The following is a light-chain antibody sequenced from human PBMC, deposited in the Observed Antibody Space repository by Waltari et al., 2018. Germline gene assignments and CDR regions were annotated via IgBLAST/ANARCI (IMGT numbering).Light chain of an antibody. V-gene: IGLV2-23*02. Sequence: QSALTQPASVSGSPGQSITISCTGTSSHIGSYNFVSWYQHHPGKAPKLILYEVTKRPSGVYDRFSGSKSGNPASLTIYGLQAEDDADYYCYSSAMSAFVVFGGGTKLTVL. J-gene: IGLJ3*02. CDR3: YSSAMSAFVV. CDR2: EVT. CDR1: SSHIGSYNF.